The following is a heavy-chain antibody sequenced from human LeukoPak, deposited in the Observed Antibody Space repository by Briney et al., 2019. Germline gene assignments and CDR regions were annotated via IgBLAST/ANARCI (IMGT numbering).Heavy chain of an antibody. J-gene: IGHJ5*02. V-gene: IGHV4-61*05. CDR1: GGSISSGYHY. CDR2: IYYSGST. Sequence: SETLSLTCTVSGGSISSGYHYWGWIRQPPGKGLEWIGYIYYSGSTNYNPSLKSRVTISLNTSKNQFSLRLRSVTAADTAVYYCARRVAVGNYFDPWGQGTLVTVSS. CDR3: ARRVAVGNYFDP. D-gene: IGHD4-11*01.